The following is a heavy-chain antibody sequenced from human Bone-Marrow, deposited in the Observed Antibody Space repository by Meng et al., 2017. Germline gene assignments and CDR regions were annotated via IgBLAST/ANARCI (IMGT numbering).Heavy chain of an antibody. CDR3: AGLLWFGELRGGFDP. V-gene: IGHV1-18*01. CDR2: ISAYNGNT. Sequence: ASVKVSCKASGYTFTSYGISWVRQAPGQGLEWMGWISAYNGNTNYAQKFQGRVTMTTDTSTSTAYMELRSLRSDDTAVYYCAGLLWFGELRGGFDPWGQGTLVTVSS. D-gene: IGHD3-10*01. CDR1: GYTFTSYG. J-gene: IGHJ5*02.